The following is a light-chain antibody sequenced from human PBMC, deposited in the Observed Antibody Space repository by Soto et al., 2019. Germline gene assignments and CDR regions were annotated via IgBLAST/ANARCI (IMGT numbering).Light chain of an antibody. V-gene: IGKV1-27*01. CDR3: TKYRSVPV. Sequence: DIQMTQSPTSLSASVGDRVTITCRASQDIRNFVAWYQQKPGKAPKLLIYAASTLQSGVPSRFSGSGSGKDFTLTINSLQPEDVATSSCTKYRSVPVFGPGTKVEIK. J-gene: IGKJ3*01. CDR1: QDIRNF. CDR2: AAS.